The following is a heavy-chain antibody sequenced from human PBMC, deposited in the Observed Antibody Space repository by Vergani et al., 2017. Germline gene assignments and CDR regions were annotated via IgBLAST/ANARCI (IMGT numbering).Heavy chain of an antibody. CDR2: MDYSGST. D-gene: IGHD3-16*01. CDR1: GDSVISTDYH. J-gene: IGHJ4*02. Sequence: QVQLQESGPGLVKPSETLSLTCTFSGDSVISTDYHWGWIRQPPGKGLEWIGSMDYSGSTSYNPSLESRISISFETPKNQFSLRLTSVTAADTAVYYCESKRGACRSAYCHSYDFWGPGTLVGVSS. V-gene: IGHV4-39*01. CDR3: ESKRGACRSAYCHSYDF.